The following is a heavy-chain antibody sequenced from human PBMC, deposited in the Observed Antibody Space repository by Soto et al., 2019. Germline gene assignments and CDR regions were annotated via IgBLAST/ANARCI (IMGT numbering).Heavy chain of an antibody. D-gene: IGHD2-15*01. V-gene: IGHV3-23*01. CDR1: GFTFSNYA. Sequence: EVQLLESGGGLVQPGGSLRLSCAASGFTFSNYAMRWVRQAPGKGLEWVSGVGGNGGSTSHADSVKGRFTISRDNSKNTLYLQMNSLSAEDTAIYFCAIDLYRYCAGGSCYVFDSWLQGALVTVSA. CDR2: VGGNGGST. J-gene: IGHJ4*02. CDR3: AIDLYRYCAGGSCYVFDS.